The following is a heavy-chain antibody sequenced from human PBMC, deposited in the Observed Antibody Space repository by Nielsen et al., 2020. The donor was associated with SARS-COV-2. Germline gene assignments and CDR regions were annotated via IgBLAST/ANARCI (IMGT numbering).Heavy chain of an antibody. J-gene: IGHJ6*01. CDR1: GFSFSTYA. Sequence: GESLKISCAASGFSFSTYAMSWVRQAPGKGLEWVSTISATGLSTYYADSVKGRFTISRDNSKNTLYVQIDSLTAEDTAVYYCAKTSPGAGSNYVVYGMDVWGQGTTVTVSS. CDR2: ISATGLST. D-gene: IGHD3-10*01. V-gene: IGHV3-23*01. CDR3: AKTSPGAGSNYVVYGMDV.